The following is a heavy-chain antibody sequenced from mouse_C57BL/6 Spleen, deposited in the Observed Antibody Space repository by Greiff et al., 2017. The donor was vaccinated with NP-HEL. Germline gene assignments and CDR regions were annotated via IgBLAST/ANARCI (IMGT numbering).Heavy chain of an antibody. Sequence: QVLLQQSGAELVKPGASVKISCKASGYTFTDYYINWVKQRPGQGLEWIGKIGPGSGSTYYNEKFKGKATLTADKSSSTAYMQLSSLTSEDSAVYFCARTPYDYEGAWFAYWGQGTLVTVSA. D-gene: IGHD2-4*01. J-gene: IGHJ3*01. CDR2: IGPGSGST. CDR3: ARTPYDYEGAWFAY. V-gene: IGHV1-77*01. CDR1: GYTFTDYY.